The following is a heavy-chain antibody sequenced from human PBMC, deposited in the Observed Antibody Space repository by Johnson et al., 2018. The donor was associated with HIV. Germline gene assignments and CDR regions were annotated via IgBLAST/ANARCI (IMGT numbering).Heavy chain of an antibody. CDR1: GFTFSSYG. CDR3: AKDWGIAAAGTEAFDI. Sequence: VQLVESGGGVVQPGGSLRLSCAASGFTFSSYGMHWVRQAPGKGLEWVAFRRYDGSNKYYADSVQGRFTISRDNSKNTLYLQMNSLRAEDTAVYYCAKDWGIAAAGTEAFDIWGQGTMVTVSS. D-gene: IGHD6-13*01. J-gene: IGHJ3*02. CDR2: RRYDGSNK. V-gene: IGHV3-30*02.